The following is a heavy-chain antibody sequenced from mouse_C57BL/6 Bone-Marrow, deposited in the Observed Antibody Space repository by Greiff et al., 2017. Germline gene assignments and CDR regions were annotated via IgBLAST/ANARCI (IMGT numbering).Heavy chain of an antibody. CDR2: ISNGGGST. Sequence: DVKLQESGGGLVQPGGSLKLSCAASGFTFSDYYMYWVRQTPEKRLEWVAYISNGGGSTYYPDTVKGRFTISRDNAKNTLYLQMSRLKSEDTAMYYCARHWKAPFDYWGQGTLVTVSA. V-gene: IGHV5-12*01. CDR3: ARHWKAPFDY. CDR1: GFTFSDYY. J-gene: IGHJ3*01. D-gene: IGHD1-3*01.